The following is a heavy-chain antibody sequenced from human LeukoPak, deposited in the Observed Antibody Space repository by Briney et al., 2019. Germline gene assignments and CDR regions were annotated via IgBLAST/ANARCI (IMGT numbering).Heavy chain of an antibody. CDR1: GGTFSSYA. V-gene: IGHV1-46*01. D-gene: IGHD3-10*01. Sequence: ASVKVSCKASGGTFSSYAISWVRQAPGQGLEWMGIINPSGGSTSYAQKFQGRVTMTRDMSTSTVYMELSSLRSEDTAVYYCARDRGFGETYYYMDVWGKGTTVTVSS. CDR2: INPSGGST. CDR3: ARDRGFGETYYYMDV. J-gene: IGHJ6*03.